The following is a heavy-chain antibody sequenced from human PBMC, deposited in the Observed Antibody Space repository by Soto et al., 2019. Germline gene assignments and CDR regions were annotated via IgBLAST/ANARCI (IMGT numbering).Heavy chain of an antibody. J-gene: IGHJ6*02. Sequence: QAQLVQSGAEVRKPGASVKVSCKASGYTFTTYDINWVRQAPGQGLEWLGWMDPNSGSTGYAQNCQGRITRTSNISRNTAHMELSSLQSEDTAVYYCARERKFDFWRKGLDVWGQGTTVTVSS. CDR3: ARERKFDFWRKGLDV. D-gene: IGHD3-3*01. CDR1: GYTFTTYD. V-gene: IGHV1-8*01. CDR2: MDPNSGST.